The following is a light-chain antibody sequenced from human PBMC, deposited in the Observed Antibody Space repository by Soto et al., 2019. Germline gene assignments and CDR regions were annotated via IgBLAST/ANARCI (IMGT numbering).Light chain of an antibody. CDR1: SSDVGGHNY. V-gene: IGLV2-14*01. J-gene: IGLJ1*01. Sequence: QSVLTQPASVSGSPGQSITISCTGTSSDVGGHNYVSWYQQHPGKVPKLMIYKVNNRPSGVSNRFSGSKSGNTASLTISGLEAADEADYYCSSYIITSTFVFGTGTKGTVL. CDR2: KVN. CDR3: SSYIITSTFV.